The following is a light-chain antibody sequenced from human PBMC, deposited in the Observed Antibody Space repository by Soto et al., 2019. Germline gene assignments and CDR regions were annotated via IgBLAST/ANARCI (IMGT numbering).Light chain of an antibody. V-gene: IGLV2-8*01. J-gene: IGLJ2*01. CDR3: SSYGGFNNVL. Sequence: QSALTQPASASGSPGQSVTISCTGTSSDVGGYNYVSWYQLHPGKAPKLMIYEVSKRPSGVPDRFLGSKSGNTASLTVSGLQAEDEADYYCSSYGGFNNVLFGGGTQLTVL. CDR2: EVS. CDR1: SSDVGGYNY.